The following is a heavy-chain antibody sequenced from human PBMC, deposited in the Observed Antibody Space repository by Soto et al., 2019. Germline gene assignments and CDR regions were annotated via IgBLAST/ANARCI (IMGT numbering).Heavy chain of an antibody. D-gene: IGHD6-13*01. CDR1: GGSISSSSYY. Sequence: ASETLSLTCTVSGGSISSSSYYWGWIRQPPGKGLEWIGSIYYSGSTYYNPSLKSRVTISVDTSKNQFSLKLSSVTAADTAVYYCARGGKAAKYYYYYYGMDVWGQGTTVTVSS. J-gene: IGHJ6*02. V-gene: IGHV4-39*01. CDR3: ARGGKAAKYYYYYYGMDV. CDR2: IYYSGST.